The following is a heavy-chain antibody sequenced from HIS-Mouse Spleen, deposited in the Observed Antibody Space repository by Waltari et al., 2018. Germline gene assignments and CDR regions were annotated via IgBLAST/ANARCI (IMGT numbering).Heavy chain of an antibody. J-gene: IGHJ3*02. CDR2: IYYSGST. CDR1: GGSISSSSYY. CDR3: ATRPRQDAFDI. V-gene: IGHV4-39*07. D-gene: IGHD6-6*01. Sequence: QLQLQESGPGLVKPSETLSLTCTVSGGSISSSSYYWGWIRQPPGKGLEWIGSIYYSGSTYYTPSLKRRVTISVDTSKNQFSLKLSSVTAADTAVYYCATRPRQDAFDIWGQGTMVTVSS.